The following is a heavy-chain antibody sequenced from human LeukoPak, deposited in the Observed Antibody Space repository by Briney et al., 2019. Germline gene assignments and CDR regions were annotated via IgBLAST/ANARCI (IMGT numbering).Heavy chain of an antibody. CDR2: INSDGSST. Sequence: GGSLRLSCAASGFTFSSYWMHWVRQAPGKGLVWVSRINSDGSSTSYADSVKGRFTISRDNSKNTLYLQMSSLRAEDTATYYCAKDWGSSSSGYYYYAMDVWGQGTTVTVSS. J-gene: IGHJ6*02. CDR3: AKDWGSSSSGYYYYAMDV. D-gene: IGHD6-6*01. V-gene: IGHV3-74*01. CDR1: GFTFSSYW.